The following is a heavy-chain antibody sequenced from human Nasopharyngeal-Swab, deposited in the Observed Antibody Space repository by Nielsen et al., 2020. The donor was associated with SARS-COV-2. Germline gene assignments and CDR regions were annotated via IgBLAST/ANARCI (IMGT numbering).Heavy chain of an antibody. Sequence: GESLKTPCAALGFTFSSYAMNWVRQAPGKGLEWVSAISVSGGSTYYADSVKGRFTISRDNSKNTLYLQMNSLRAEDTAVYYCAKEWVRAIGGGFDIWGQGTMVTVSS. CDR2: ISVSGGST. D-gene: IGHD2-21*01. V-gene: IGHV3-23*01. J-gene: IGHJ3*02. CDR1: GFTFSSYA. CDR3: AKEWVRAIGGGFDI.